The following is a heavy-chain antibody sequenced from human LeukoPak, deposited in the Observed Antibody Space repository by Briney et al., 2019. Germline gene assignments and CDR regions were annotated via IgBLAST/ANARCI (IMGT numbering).Heavy chain of an antibody. CDR1: GYTFTGYY. V-gene: IGHV1-2*02. D-gene: IGHD5-24*01. CDR2: INPNSGGT. CDR3: ARAGTLEMATITNY. Sequence: GSVKVSCKASGYTFTGYYMHWVRQAPGQGLEWMGWINPNSGGTNYAQKFQGRVTMTRDTSISTAYRELSRLRSDDTAVCSCARAGTLEMATITNYWGEGALVTVSS. J-gene: IGHJ4*02.